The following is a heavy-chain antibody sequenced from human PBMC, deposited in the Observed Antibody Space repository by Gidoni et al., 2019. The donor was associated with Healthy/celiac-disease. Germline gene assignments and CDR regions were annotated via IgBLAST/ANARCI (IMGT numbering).Heavy chain of an antibody. CDR1: GGSISSGRYY. CDR2: IYTSGST. J-gene: IGHJ6*02. D-gene: IGHD3-3*01. CDR3: AGTIFGVVIIPYYYGMDF. V-gene: IGHV4-61*02. Sequence: QVQLQESGTGLVKPSQTLSLTCTVSGGSISSGRYYWSWIRQPAGKVLEWIGRIYTSGSTNYNPSLKSRVTISEDTSKNQFSLKLSSVTAADTAVYYCAGTIFGVVIIPYYYGMDFWGQGTTVTVSS.